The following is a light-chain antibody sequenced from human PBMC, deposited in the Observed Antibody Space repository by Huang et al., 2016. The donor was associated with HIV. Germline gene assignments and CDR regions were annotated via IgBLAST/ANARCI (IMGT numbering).Light chain of an antibody. Sequence: IQLTQSPSSLSIYVGDRVTIPCRASQGIPNYVALYQQWPGKAPQLLIYAASTLQNGVPSRFSGSGSGADFALSIANVQPEDSATYYCQQFSSYPRTFGGGTKVEIK. V-gene: IGKV1-9*01. CDR2: AAS. CDR1: QGIPNY. CDR3: QQFSSYPRT. J-gene: IGKJ4*01.